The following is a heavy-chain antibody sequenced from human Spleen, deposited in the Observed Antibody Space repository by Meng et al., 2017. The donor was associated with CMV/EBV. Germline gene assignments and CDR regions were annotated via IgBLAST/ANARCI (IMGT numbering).Heavy chain of an antibody. D-gene: IGHD6-6*01. CDR2: FYSDGTT. Sequence: CSVSDGSISSGGYYWRCIRQHPEKGLEWIGYFYSDGTTYYNPSLKSRVAISLDTSKNQFSLRLTSVTAADTALYYCARGIEARPLNFWGQGTLVTVSS. V-gene: IGHV4-31*03. CDR1: DGSISSGGYY. J-gene: IGHJ4*02. CDR3: ARGIEARPLNF.